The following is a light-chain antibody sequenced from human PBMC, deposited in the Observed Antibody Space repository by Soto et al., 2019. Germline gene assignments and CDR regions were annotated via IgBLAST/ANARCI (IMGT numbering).Light chain of an antibody. Sequence: EIVLTQYPVTLSLSPGDKVSLSCRANQTISNTLAWYQQKPGQAPRLLIYDASNRATGIPARFSGSGSGTDFTLTISSLEPEDFAVYYCQQRSNWITFGQGTRLEIK. CDR2: DAS. V-gene: IGKV3-11*01. CDR3: QQRSNWIT. J-gene: IGKJ5*01. CDR1: QTISNT.